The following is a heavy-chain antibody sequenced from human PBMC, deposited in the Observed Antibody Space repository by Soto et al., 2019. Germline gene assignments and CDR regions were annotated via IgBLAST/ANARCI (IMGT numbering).Heavy chain of an antibody. CDR1: GFSLSTSGVG. CDR3: ARRLTIFGVVIIDY. Sequence: ESGPTLVNPTQTLTLTCTFSGFSLSTSGVGVGWIRQPPGKALEWLALIYWDDDKRYSPSLKSRLTITKDTSKNQVVLTMTNMDPVDTATYYCARRLTIFGVVIIDYWGQGTLVTVSS. D-gene: IGHD3-3*01. CDR2: IYWDDDK. V-gene: IGHV2-5*02. J-gene: IGHJ4*02.